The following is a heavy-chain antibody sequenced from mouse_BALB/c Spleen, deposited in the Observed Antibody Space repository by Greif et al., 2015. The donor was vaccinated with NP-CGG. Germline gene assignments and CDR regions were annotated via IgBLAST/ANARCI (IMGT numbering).Heavy chain of an antibody. V-gene: IGHV1-9*01. CDR1: GYTFGSYW. J-gene: IGHJ4*01. Sequence: QVQLQQSGAELMKPGASVKISCKATGYTFGSYWIGRLKQRPGHGLEWIGEILPGSGSTSYNEKFKGKATFTADTSSNTADMQLSSLTSEDSAVYYCARSLPGAMDYWGQGTSVTVSS. CDR2: ILPGSGST. D-gene: IGHD2-1*01. CDR3: ARSLPGAMDY.